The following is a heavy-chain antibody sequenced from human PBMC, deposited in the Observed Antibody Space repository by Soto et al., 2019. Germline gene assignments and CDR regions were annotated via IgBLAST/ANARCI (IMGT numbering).Heavy chain of an antibody. CDR3: ARSSSWWKGSWFDP. CDR2: ISYDGSNK. CDR1: GFTFSSYG. Sequence: GGSLRLSCAASGFTFSSYGMHWVRQAPGKGLEWVAVISYDGSNKYYADSVKGRFTISRDNSKNTLYLQMNSLRAEDTAVYYCARSSSWWKGSWFDPWGQGTLVTVSS. D-gene: IGHD6-13*01. V-gene: IGHV3-30*03. J-gene: IGHJ5*02.